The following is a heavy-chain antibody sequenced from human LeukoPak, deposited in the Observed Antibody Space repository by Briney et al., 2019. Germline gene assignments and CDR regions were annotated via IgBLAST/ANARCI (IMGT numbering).Heavy chain of an antibody. J-gene: IGHJ4*02. D-gene: IGHD3-22*01. Sequence: VKVSCKAPGDTLITHYISWVRQAPGQGLEWVGRIVPVIGVATYAQSLQGRVIITADRSTNTAYMELSSLRFEDSAVYFCARHSSRGHYYDFDFWGQGTLVTVSS. V-gene: IGHV1-69*10. CDR1: GDTLITHY. CDR2: IVPVIGVA. CDR3: ARHSSRGHYYDFDF.